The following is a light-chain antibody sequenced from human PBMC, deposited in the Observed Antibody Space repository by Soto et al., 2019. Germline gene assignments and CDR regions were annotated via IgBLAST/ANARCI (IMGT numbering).Light chain of an antibody. CDR1: SSDVGGYNY. V-gene: IGLV2-8*01. J-gene: IGLJ1*01. CDR3: RSYAGSNNYV. Sequence: QSVLTQPPSASGSPGQSVTISCTGTSSDVGGYNYVSWYQQHPGKAPKLMIYEVSKRPSGVPDRFSGSKSGNTASLTVSGLQAEDEAHYYSRSYAGSNNYVFGTGTKVTVL. CDR2: EVS.